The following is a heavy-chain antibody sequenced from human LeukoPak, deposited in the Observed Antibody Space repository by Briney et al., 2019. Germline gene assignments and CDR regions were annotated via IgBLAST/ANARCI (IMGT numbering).Heavy chain of an antibody. CDR3: AKIYDILTGYSTFDY. J-gene: IGHJ4*02. Sequence: PGGSLRLSCAASGFTFDDYGMSWVRQAPGKGLEWVAVISYDGSNKYYADSVKGRFTISRDNSKNTLYLQMNSLRAEDTAVYYCAKIYDILTGYSTFDYWGQGTLVTVSS. V-gene: IGHV3-30*18. CDR2: ISYDGSNK. D-gene: IGHD3-9*01. CDR1: GFTFDDYG.